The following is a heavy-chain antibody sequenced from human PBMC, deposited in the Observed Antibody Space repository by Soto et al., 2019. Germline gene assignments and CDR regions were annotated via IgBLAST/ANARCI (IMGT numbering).Heavy chain of an antibody. CDR1: GGSFSGYY. V-gene: IGHV4-34*01. J-gene: IGHJ6*02. CDR2: INHSGST. Sequence: QVQLQQWGAGLLKPSETLSLTCAVYGGSFSGYYWSWIRQPPGKGLEWIGEINHSGSTNYNPSLKSRVTISVDTSKHQFSLKLSSVTAADTAVYYCATTYLGYCSSTSCYHYYYYYGMDVWGQGTTVTVSS. CDR3: ATTYLGYCSSTSCYHYYYYYGMDV. D-gene: IGHD2-2*01.